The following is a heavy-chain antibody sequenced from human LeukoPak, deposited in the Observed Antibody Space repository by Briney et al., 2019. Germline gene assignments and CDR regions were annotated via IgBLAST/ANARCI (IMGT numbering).Heavy chain of an antibody. D-gene: IGHD4-23*01. J-gene: IGHJ4*02. CDR2: IYSGGST. V-gene: IGHV3-66*04. Sequence: AGGSLRLSCAASGFTVSSNYMSWVRQAPGKGLEWVSVIYSGGSTYYADSVKGRFTISRDNSKNTLYLQMNSLRVEDTALYYCAKRVDYGGNYYFDYWGQGTLVTVSS. CDR1: GFTVSSNY. CDR3: AKRVDYGGNYYFDY.